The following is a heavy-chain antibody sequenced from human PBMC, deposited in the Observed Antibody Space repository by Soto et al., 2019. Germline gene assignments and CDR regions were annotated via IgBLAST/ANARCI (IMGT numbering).Heavy chain of an antibody. D-gene: IGHD2-8*02. CDR3: ARDKITGLFDY. CDR1: GGSISSGNYY. V-gene: IGHV4-30-4*01. CDR2: ISYSGTT. J-gene: IGHJ4*02. Sequence: SETLSLTCTVSGGSISSGNYYWSWIRQPPGEGLEWIGFISYSGTTHYSASLRSRASISVDTSKNQFSLKLTSVTAADTAVYYCARDKITGLFDYWGQGTLVTVSS.